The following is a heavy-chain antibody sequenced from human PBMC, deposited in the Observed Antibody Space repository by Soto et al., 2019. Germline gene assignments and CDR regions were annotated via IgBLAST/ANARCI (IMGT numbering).Heavy chain of an antibody. CDR1: AGSISRYY. CDR3: VGSLMSRAMESFDY. J-gene: IGHJ4*02. D-gene: IGHD5-18*01. Sequence: ESGPGLVKPSEPLSLTCSVSAGSISRYYWVWVRQSPGEGLEWIAHISYTVDASYNPSLKSRVTISLDTSKNQIALSLMSVTAADTAVYYCVGSLMSRAMESFDYWGQGTLVTVTS. CDR2: ISYTVDA. V-gene: IGHV4-59*01.